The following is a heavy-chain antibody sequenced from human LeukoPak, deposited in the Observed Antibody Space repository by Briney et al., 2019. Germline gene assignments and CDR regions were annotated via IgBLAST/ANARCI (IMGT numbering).Heavy chain of an antibody. CDR3: ARALGNQLGRSRSKSAPNDY. V-gene: IGHV3-11*04. Sequence: GGSLRLSCAVSGFSFSDYYMSWIRQAPGKGLEWVSYTSSSGSSRYYADSVKGRFTISRDNAKNSLYLQMNSLRADDTAVYYCARALGNQLGRSRSKSAPNDYWGQGTLVTVSS. J-gene: IGHJ4*01. CDR1: GFSFSDYY. D-gene: IGHD1-26*01. CDR2: TSSSGSSR.